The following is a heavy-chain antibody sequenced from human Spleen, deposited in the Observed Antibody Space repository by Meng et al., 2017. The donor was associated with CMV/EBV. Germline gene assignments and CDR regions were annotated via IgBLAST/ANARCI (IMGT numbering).Heavy chain of an antibody. V-gene: IGHV3-7*01. Sequence: GESLKISCAASGFTFSSYWMSWVRQAPGKGLEWVANIKQDGSEKNYVDSVKGRFTISRDNAKSSLFLQMNSLRAEDTAVYYCARDGATVTTPYYYGMDVWGPGTTVTVSS. J-gene: IGHJ6*02. CDR1: GFTFSSYW. CDR3: ARDGATVTTPYYYGMDV. CDR2: IKQDGSEK. D-gene: IGHD4-11*01.